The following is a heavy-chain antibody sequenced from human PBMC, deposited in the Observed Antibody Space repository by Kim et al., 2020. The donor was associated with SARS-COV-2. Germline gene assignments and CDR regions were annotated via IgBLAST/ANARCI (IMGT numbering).Heavy chain of an antibody. CDR2: ISAYNGNT. J-gene: IGHJ6*02. CDR1: GYTFTSYG. D-gene: IGHD3-9*01. CDR3: ARGLYYDILTGYYVGLSYYYGMDV. V-gene: IGHV1-18*01. Sequence: ASVKVSCKASGYTFTSYGISWVRQAPGQGLEWMGWISAYNGNTNYAQKLQGRVTMTTDTSTSTAYMELRSLRSDDTAVYYCARGLYYDILTGYYVGLSYYYGMDVWGQGTTVTVSS.